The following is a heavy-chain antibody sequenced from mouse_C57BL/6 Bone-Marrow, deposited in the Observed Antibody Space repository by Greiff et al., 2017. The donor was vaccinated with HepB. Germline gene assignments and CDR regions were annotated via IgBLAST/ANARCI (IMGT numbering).Heavy chain of an antibody. CDR1: GFTFSNYW. CDR3: TRKGIYYDYLYAMDY. CDR2: IRLKSDNYAT. D-gene: IGHD2-4*01. V-gene: IGHV6-3*01. J-gene: IGHJ4*01. Sequence: EVQLVESGGGLVQPGGSMKLSCVASGFTFSNYWMNWVRQSPEKGLEWVAQIRLKSDNYATHYAESVKGRFTISRDDSKSSVYLQMNNLRAEDTGIYYCTRKGIYYDYLYAMDYWGQGTSVTVSS.